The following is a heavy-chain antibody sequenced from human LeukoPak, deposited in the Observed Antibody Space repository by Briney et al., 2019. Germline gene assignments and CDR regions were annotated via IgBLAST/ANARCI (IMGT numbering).Heavy chain of an antibody. V-gene: IGHV3-11*04. D-gene: IGHD6-13*01. CDR2: ISSSGSTI. CDR1: GFTFSDYY. J-gene: IGHJ6*03. Sequence: PGGSLRLSCAASGFTFSDYYMSWIRQAPGKGLEWVSYISSSGSTIYYADSVKGRFTISRDNAKNSLYLQMNSLRAEDAAVYYCARGGSSSVLDYYYYYMDVWGKGTTVAVSS. CDR3: ARGGSSSVLDYYYYYMDV.